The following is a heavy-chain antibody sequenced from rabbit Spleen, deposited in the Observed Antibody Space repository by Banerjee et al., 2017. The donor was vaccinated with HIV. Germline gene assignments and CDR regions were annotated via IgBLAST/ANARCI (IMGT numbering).Heavy chain of an antibody. V-gene: IGHV1S47*01. CDR2: INIVTGKS. Sequence: QEQLKETGGGLVQPGGSLKLSCKASGFDFSGYGMSWVRQAPGKGLEWITCINIVTGKSVYASWVSGRFIMSRTSSTTVTLQMTSLTAADTATYFCARDLVTAIGWNFALWGQGTLVTVS. D-gene: IGHD7-1*01. CDR3: ARDLVTAIGWNFAL. CDR1: GFDFSGYG. J-gene: IGHJ4*01.